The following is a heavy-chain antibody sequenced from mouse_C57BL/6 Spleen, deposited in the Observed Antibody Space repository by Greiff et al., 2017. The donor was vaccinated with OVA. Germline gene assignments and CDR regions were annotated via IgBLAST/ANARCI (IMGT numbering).Heavy chain of an antibody. CDR3: ARITTVVATDYYAMDY. D-gene: IGHD1-1*01. CDR1: GYTFTSYW. CDR2: IDPSDSET. J-gene: IGHJ4*01. Sequence: VQLQQPGAELVRPGSSVKLSCKASGYTFTSYWMHWVKQRPIQGLEWIGNIDPSDSETHYNQKFKDKATLTVDKSSSTAYMQLSSLTSEDSAVYYCARITTVVATDYYAMDYWGQGTSVTVSS. V-gene: IGHV1-52*01.